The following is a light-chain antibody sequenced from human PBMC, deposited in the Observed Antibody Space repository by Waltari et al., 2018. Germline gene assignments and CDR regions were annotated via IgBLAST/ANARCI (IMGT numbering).Light chain of an antibody. V-gene: IGLV2-23*02. CDR1: SSDVGSYNH. CDR2: DVT. CDR3: CSYAGSSRGV. Sequence: QSALTQPASVSGSPGQSITISCTGPSSDVGSYNHVSWYQQYPGKVPKLLIYDVTKRPSGVSNRFSGFKSGNTASLTISGLQAEDEADYYCCSYAGSSRGVFGTGTKVTV. J-gene: IGLJ1*01.